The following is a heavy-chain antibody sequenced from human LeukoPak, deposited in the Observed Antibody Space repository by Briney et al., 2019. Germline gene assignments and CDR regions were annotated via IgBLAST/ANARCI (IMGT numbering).Heavy chain of an antibody. CDR1: GGTFSSYA. CDR2: IIPIFGTA. D-gene: IGHD5-18*01. CDR3: ARETFVDTAMVRGYYFDY. V-gene: IGHV1-69*05. Sequence: ASVKVSCKASGGTFSSYAISWVRQAPGQGLEWMGGIIPIFGTANYAQKFQGRVTMTRDTSTSTVYMELSSLRSEDTAVYYCARETFVDTAMVRGYYFDYWGQGTLVTVSS. J-gene: IGHJ4*02.